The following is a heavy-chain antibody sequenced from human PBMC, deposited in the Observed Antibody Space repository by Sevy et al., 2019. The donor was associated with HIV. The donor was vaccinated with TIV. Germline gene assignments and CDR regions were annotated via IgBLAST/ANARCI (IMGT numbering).Heavy chain of an antibody. J-gene: IGHJ4*02. D-gene: IGHD5-12*01. CDR3: ARGIVAYYFDY. Sequence: SETLSLTCTVSGDSISNYYWSWIRHPPGKGLEWIGYIYYSGFTNYNPSLKSRVTISVDTSKNQFSLKLSSVTAADTAVYYCARGIVAYYFDYWGQGTLVTVSS. CDR2: IYYSGFT. V-gene: IGHV4-59*01. CDR1: GDSISNYY.